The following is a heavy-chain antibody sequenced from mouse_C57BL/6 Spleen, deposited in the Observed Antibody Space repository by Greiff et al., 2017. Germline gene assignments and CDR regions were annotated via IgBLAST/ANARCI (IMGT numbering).Heavy chain of an antibody. CDR1: GYAFTNYL. D-gene: IGHD1-1*01. J-gene: IGHJ1*03. V-gene: IGHV1-54*01. CDR3: ARCNGSSYGYFDV. Sequence: VKLQESGAELVRPGTSVKVSCKASGYAFTNYLIEWVKQRPGQGLEWIGVINPGSGGTNYNEKFKGKATLTADKSSSPAYMQLSRLTSEDSAVYFCARCNGSSYGYFDVWGTGTTVTVSS. CDR2: INPGSGGT.